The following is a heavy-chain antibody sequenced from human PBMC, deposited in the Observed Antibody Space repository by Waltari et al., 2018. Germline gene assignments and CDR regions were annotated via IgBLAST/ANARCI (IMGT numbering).Heavy chain of an antibody. J-gene: IGHJ3*02. Sequence: QVQLQESGPGLVKPSQTLSLTCTVSGGSISSGSYYWSWIRQPAGKGLEWIGYIYTSGSTNFNPSLTSRVTISVDTSKNQFSLKLSSVTAADTAVYYCARDRLAEDYGSGHDAFDIWGQGTMVTVSS. CDR3: ARDRLAEDYGSGHDAFDI. V-gene: IGHV4-61*09. CDR1: GGSISSGSYY. D-gene: IGHD3-10*01. CDR2: IYTSGST.